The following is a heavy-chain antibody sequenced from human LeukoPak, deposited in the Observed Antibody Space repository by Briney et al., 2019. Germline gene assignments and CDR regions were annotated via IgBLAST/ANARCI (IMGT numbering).Heavy chain of an antibody. V-gene: IGHV1-2*02. J-gene: IGHJ4*02. CDR2: IGPRNSAA. D-gene: IGHD2-2*01. CDR3: AREGSDQLSKDFDS. CDR1: GFTFTVHY. Sequence: GASVTVSCTSSGFTFTVHYIHWVRQAPGQGLEWMGYIGPRNSAASYAEKFQGRVTMTRDTSLSTAYMELSRLTSDDTAVYYCAREGSDQLSKDFDSWGQGTLVTVSS.